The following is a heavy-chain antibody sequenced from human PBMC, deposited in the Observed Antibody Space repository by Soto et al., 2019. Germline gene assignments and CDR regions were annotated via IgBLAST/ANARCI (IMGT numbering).Heavy chain of an antibody. Sequence: SQTLSLTCAISGDSVSSNSAAWNWIRQSPSRGLEWLGRTYYRSKWYNDYAVSVKSRITINPDTSKNQFSLQLNSVTPEDTAVYYCARGQQQLVDPRYYYYGMDVWGQGTTVTVSS. CDR1: GDSVSSNSAA. CDR2: TYYRSKWYN. V-gene: IGHV6-1*01. CDR3: ARGQQQLVDPRYYYYGMDV. D-gene: IGHD6-13*01. J-gene: IGHJ6*02.